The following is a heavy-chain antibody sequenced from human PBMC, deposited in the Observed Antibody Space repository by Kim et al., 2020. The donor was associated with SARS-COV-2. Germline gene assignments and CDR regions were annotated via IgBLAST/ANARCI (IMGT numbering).Heavy chain of an antibody. Sequence: GGSLRLSCAASGFTFDDYGMSWVRQATGKGLEWVSGINWNGGSTGYADSVEGRFTISRDNTKNSRYLQMNSLRAEDTALYHCARIDPYSGGWYGAGGSWGPGALGTVSS. CDR1: GFTFDDYG. D-gene: IGHD6-19*01. J-gene: IGHJ1*01. CDR2: INWNGGST. V-gene: IGHV3-20*01. CDR3: ARIDPYSGGWYGAGGS.